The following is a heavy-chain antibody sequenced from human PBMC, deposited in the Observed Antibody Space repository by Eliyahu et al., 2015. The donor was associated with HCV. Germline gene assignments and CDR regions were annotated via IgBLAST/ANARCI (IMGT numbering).Heavy chain of an antibody. CDR1: GXSITTXY. CDR3: ASGGGGIAVAGTGGWFDP. Sequence: QVQLQESGPGLVKPSETLSLXCTVSGXSITTXYWXWIRQPPGKGLXWIGYIHYSGGTNXNPALKXRVTISVDTSKNQFSLNLTSVTAADTAVYYCASGGGGIAVAGTGGWFDPWGQGTLVTVSS. V-gene: IGHV4-59*01. D-gene: IGHD6-19*01. CDR2: IHYSGGT. J-gene: IGHJ5*02.